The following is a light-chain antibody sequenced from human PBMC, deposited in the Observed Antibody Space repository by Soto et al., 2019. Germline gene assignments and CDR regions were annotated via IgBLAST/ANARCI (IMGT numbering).Light chain of an antibody. CDR2: EVS. Sequence: QCALTNPPSGSGSHGQSLSIFKNRTSSDVGGYNYVSWYQQHPGKAPKLMIYEVSKRPSGVPDRFSGSKSGNTASLTVSGLQAEDEADYYCSSYAGSRYVFGTGTKVTVL. V-gene: IGLV2-8*01. CDR1: SSDVGGYNY. J-gene: IGLJ1*01. CDR3: SSYAGSRYV.